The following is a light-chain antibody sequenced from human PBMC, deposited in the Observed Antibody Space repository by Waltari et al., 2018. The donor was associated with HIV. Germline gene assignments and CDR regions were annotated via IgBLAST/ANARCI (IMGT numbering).Light chain of an antibody. J-gene: IGLJ1*01. CDR2: DVY. Sequence: QSALTQPASVSGSPGQSITISCTGTSSDVGAYDYVSWYQQHPGKVPKLLIYDVYKRPSRIRNRFSGPKSGNTASLTISGLQAEDEAAYYCASFTSGRLNVFGTGTKVTVL. V-gene: IGLV2-14*03. CDR3: ASFTSGRLNV. CDR1: SSDVGAYDY.